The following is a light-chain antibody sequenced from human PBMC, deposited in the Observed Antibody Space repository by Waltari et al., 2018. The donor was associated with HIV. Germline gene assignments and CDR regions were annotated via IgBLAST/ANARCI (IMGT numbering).Light chain of an antibody. CDR1: QNINNW. CDR3: QQFNTRSPYT. Sequence: DIQMTQSPSTLSASVGDRVTITCRASQNINNWLAWYQQKPGKAPKLLIFRASSLESGVPSRFSGRGSGTEFTLTISSLQPDDFATYYCQQFNTRSPYTFGQGTKLETK. J-gene: IGKJ2*01. CDR2: RAS. V-gene: IGKV1-5*03.